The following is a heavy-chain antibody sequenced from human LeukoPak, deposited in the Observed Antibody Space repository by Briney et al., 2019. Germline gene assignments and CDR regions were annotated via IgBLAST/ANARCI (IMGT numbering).Heavy chain of an antibody. CDR1: GFTFNDYS. J-gene: IGHJ4*02. CDR3: ARAPVAGPSLIDY. D-gene: IGHD2-21*01. V-gene: IGHV3-21*01. CDR2: ISGSGSYI. Sequence: GGSLKLSCAASGFTFNDYSMNWVRQAPGKGLEWVSSISGSGSYIYYADAVKGRFIISRDNTKNSLYLQMNSLRADDTAVYHCARAPVAGPSLIDYWGQGALVTVSS.